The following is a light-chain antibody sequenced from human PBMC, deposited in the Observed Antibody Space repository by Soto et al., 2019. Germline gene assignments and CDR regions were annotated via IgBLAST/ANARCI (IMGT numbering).Light chain of an antibody. V-gene: IGLV1-40*01. CDR2: GNN. CDR1: SSNIGAGYD. CDR3: QSYDSSLTNAG. J-gene: IGLJ2*01. Sequence: QAVVTQPPSVSGAPGQTITISCTGSSSNIGAGYDVHWYQQLPGRAPKLLIYGNNNQPSGVPDRFSGSKSGTSVSLAITGLRGEDEADYHCQSYDSSLTNAGFGGGTKLTVL.